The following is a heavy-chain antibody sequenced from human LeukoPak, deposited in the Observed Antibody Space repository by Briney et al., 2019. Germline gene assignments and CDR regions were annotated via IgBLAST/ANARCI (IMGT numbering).Heavy chain of an antibody. Sequence: PSETLSLTCAVYGGSFSGYYWSWIRQPPGKGLEWIGEINHSGSTNYNPSLKSRVTISVDTSKNQFSLKLSSVTAADTAVYYCARSTTIFGVGPYYFDYWGQGTLVTVSS. D-gene: IGHD3-3*01. CDR1: GGSFSGYY. CDR2: INHSGST. V-gene: IGHV4-34*01. CDR3: ARSTTIFGVGPYYFDY. J-gene: IGHJ4*02.